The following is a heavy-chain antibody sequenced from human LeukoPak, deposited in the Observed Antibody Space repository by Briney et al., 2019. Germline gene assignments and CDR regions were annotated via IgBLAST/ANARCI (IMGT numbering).Heavy chain of an antibody. Sequence: GASVKVSCKASGYTLTGHYMHWVRQAPGQGLEWMGWIDPNSGVTNYAQRFQARVTMTRDTSISTAYMELSSLRSDDTAVYYCASGGFKLDYWGQGTLVTVSS. V-gene: IGHV1-2*02. J-gene: IGHJ4*02. CDR1: GYTLTGHY. CDR3: ASGGFKLDY. D-gene: IGHD2-15*01. CDR2: IDPNSGVT.